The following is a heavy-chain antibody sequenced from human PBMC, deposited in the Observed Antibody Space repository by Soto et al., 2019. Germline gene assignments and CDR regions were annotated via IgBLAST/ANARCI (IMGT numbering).Heavy chain of an antibody. Sequence: PGGALRLSCIASGFTFGDYAMSWFRQAPGKGLEWVGFIRSKVYGGTTECAASVKGRFTISRDDSISIAYLQMNSLKTEDTAVYYCTSTIFGVVIPGGYYYGMDVWGQGTTVTVSS. V-gene: IGHV3-49*03. D-gene: IGHD3-3*01. CDR3: TSTIFGVVIPGGYYYGMDV. J-gene: IGHJ6*02. CDR1: GFTFGDYA. CDR2: IRSKVYGGTT.